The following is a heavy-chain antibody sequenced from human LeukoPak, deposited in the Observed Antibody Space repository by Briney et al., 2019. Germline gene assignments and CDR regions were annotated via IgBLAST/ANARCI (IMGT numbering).Heavy chain of an antibody. CDR3: ARDAGIAVAGPPSPFDP. Sequence: SETLSLTCAVYGGSFSGYYWSWIRQPPGKGLEWIGEINHSGSTNYNPSLKSRVTISVDTSKNQFSLKLSSVTAADTAVYYCARDAGIAVAGPPSPFDPWGQGTLVTVSS. CDR1: GGSFSGYY. V-gene: IGHV4-34*01. D-gene: IGHD6-19*01. J-gene: IGHJ5*02. CDR2: INHSGST.